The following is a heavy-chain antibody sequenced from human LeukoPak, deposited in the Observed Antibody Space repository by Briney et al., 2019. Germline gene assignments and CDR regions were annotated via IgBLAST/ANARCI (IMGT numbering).Heavy chain of an antibody. D-gene: IGHD2-15*01. V-gene: IGHV4-34*01. Sequence: SETLSLTCAIYGGSFSGYYWNWIRQSPGKGLEWIGEINHSGSTNYNPSLKSRVTISVDTSKNQFSPKLSSMTAADTAVYYCARFPCSGDSCYFGIRAFDVWGQGTMVTDSS. CDR1: GGSFSGYY. J-gene: IGHJ3*01. CDR2: INHSGST. CDR3: ARFPCSGDSCYFGIRAFDV.